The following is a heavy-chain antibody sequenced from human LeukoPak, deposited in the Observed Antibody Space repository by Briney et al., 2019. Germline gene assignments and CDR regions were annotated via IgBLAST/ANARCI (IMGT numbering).Heavy chain of an antibody. CDR3: ATINRRDGRGAFDY. D-gene: IGHD5-24*01. CDR1: GYTFTGYY. Sequence: ASVKVSCKSSGYTFTGYYMHWVRLAPGQGLEWMGWINPNSGDTNSAQKFQGRVTMTRDTSISTAYMELNRLISDDTAVYYCATINRRDGRGAFDYWGQGTLVTVSS. J-gene: IGHJ4*02. V-gene: IGHV1-2*02. CDR2: INPNSGDT.